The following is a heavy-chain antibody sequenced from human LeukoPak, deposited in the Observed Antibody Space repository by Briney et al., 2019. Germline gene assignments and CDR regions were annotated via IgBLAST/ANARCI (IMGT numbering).Heavy chain of an antibody. CDR1: GYTFTSYG. Sequence: ASVKVSCKASGYTFTSYGISWVRQAPGQGLEWMGWISAYNGNTNYAQKLQGRVTMTTDTSTSTAYMELRSLRSDDTAVYYCARGSSSGWYFSYYYYMDVWGKGTTVTASS. V-gene: IGHV1-18*01. CDR3: ARGSSSGWYFSYYYYMDV. D-gene: IGHD6-19*01. CDR2: ISAYNGNT. J-gene: IGHJ6*03.